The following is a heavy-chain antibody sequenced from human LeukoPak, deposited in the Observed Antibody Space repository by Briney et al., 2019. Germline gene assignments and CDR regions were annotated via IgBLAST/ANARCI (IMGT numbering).Heavy chain of an antibody. D-gene: IGHD2/OR15-2a*01. J-gene: IGHJ4*02. CDR2: FSGSGGST. Sequence: PGGSLRLSCAASGFIFSDYAMSWVRQAPGKGLQWVSAFSGSGGSTYYADSVKGRFTISRDNSRNTLYLQKNSLRAEDTAVYYCARSGLSRFGFWGQGTLVTVSS. V-gene: IGHV3-23*01. CDR3: ARSGLSRFGF. CDR1: GFIFSDYA.